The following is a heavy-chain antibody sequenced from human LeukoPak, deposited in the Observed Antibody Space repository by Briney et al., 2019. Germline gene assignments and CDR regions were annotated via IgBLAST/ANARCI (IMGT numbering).Heavy chain of an antibody. Sequence: GGSLRLSCAASGFPFSSYSMTWVRQAPGKGLEWVANIKPDGTTKFYVDSVKGRSTISRDNALNSLYLQMNSLRAEDTAIYYCARSIPYGTTWYGRSDYWAREPWSPSPQ. D-gene: IGHD6-13*01. V-gene: IGHV3-7*03. CDR1: GFPFSSYS. J-gene: IGHJ4*02. CDR2: IKPDGTTK. CDR3: ARSIPYGTTWYGRSDY.